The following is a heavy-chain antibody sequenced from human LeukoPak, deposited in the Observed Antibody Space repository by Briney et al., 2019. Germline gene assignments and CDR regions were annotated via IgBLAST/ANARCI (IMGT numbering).Heavy chain of an antibody. CDR2: IRSKAYGGTT. CDR3: TSSDEWLPDYNWFDP. D-gene: IGHD3-3*01. Sequence: GRSLRLSCTASGFTFGDYAMSWFRQAPGKGLEWVGFIRSKAYGGTTEYAASVKGRFTISRDDSKSIAYLQMNSLKTEDTAVYYCTSSDEWLPDYNWFDPWGQGTLVTVPS. J-gene: IGHJ5*02. V-gene: IGHV3-49*03. CDR1: GFTFGDYA.